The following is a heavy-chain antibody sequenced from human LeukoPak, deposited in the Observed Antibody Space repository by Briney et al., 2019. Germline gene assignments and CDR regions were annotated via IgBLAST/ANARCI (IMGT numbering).Heavy chain of an antibody. D-gene: IGHD4-23*01. J-gene: IGHJ4*02. CDR1: RFTVSSKH. V-gene: IGHV3-7*05. CDR2: ISQDGSEK. CDR3: AKVFESVVTPNDY. Sequence: GGSLRLSCAVSRFTVSSKHMSWVRQTPGKGLEWVAHISQDGSEKYYVDSVTGRFTISRDNAKNSLYLQMNSLRAADTAVYYCAKVFESVVTPNDYWGQGTLVTVSS.